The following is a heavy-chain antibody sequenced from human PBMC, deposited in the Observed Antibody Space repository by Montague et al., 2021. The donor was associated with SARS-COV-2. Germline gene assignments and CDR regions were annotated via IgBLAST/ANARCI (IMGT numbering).Heavy chain of an antibody. V-gene: IGHV4-59*01. CDR1: GGSISSYY. CDR3: SRGSGEGCSSNSCQYRGYYGMDV. D-gene: IGHD2-2*01. J-gene: IGHJ6*02. CDR2: IYYSGST. Sequence: SETLSLTCTVPGGSISSYYWSWIRQPPGKGLEWIGYIYYSGSTNYNPSLKSRVTISVDTSKNQFSLKLSSVTAADTAVYYCSRGSGEGCSSNSCQYRGYYGMDVWGQGTTVTVS.